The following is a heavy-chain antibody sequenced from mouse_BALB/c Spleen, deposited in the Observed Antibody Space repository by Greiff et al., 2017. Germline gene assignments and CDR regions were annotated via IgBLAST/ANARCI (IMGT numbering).Heavy chain of an antibody. CDR1: GISITTGNYR. CDR2: IYYSGTI. J-gene: IGHJ4*01. Sequence: EVMLVESGPGLVKPSQTVSLTCTVTGISITTGNYRWSWIRQFPGNKLEWIGYIYYSGTITYNPSLTSRTTITRDTSKNQFFLEMNSLTAEDTATYYCARYDYDYAMDYWGQGTSVTVSS. V-gene: IGHV3-5*02. CDR3: ARYDYDYAMDY. D-gene: IGHD2-4*01.